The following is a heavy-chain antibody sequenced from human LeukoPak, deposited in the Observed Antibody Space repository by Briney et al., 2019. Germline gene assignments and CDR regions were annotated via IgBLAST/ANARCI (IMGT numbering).Heavy chain of an antibody. CDR3: ARPWHLVGATTGSFDY. CDR2: IIPIFGTA. J-gene: IGHJ4*02. V-gene: IGHV1-69*13. CDR1: GGTFSSYT. D-gene: IGHD1-26*01. Sequence: GASVKVSCKASGGTFSSYTISWVRQAPGQGLEWMGGIIPIFGTANYAQKFQGRVTITADESTSTAYMELSSLRSEDTAVYYCARPWHLVGATTGSFDYWGQGTLVTVSS.